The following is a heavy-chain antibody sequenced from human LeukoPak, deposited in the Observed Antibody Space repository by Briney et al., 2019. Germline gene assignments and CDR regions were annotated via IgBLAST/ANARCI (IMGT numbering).Heavy chain of an antibody. V-gene: IGHV3-7*01. J-gene: IGHJ3*02. CDR2: IKQDGSEK. Sequence: GGSLRLSCAASGFTFSTYWMTWVRQAPGKGLEWMANIKQDGSEKYYVDSVKGRFTISRDYAKNSLYLQMNSLRVEDTVVYYCARDKRPGLDDAFDIWGQGTMVTVSS. CDR3: ARDKRPGLDDAFDI. CDR1: GFTFSTYW.